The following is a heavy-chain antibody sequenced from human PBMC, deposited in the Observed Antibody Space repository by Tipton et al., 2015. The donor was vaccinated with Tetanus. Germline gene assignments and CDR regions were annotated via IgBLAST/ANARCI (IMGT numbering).Heavy chain of an antibody. CDR3: AKDGEMDQMTYNWFDS. Sequence: SLRLSCAASGFTFSRFSLNWVRQAPGKGLEWVSGITWTSGSIRYADSVKGRFTISRDNAKNSLYLQMNSLRAEDTALYYCAKDGEMDQMTYNWFDSWGQGTLVTVSS. CDR1: GFTFSRFS. D-gene: IGHD5-24*01. J-gene: IGHJ5*01. CDR2: ITWTSGSI. V-gene: IGHV3-9*01.